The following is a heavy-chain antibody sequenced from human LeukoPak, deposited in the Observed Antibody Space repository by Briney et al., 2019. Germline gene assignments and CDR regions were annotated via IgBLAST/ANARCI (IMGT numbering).Heavy chain of an antibody. CDR2: INPDTGGT. V-gene: IGHV1-2*02. CDR3: ARGGEVCSSTGCYRGHEY. J-gene: IGHJ4*02. CDR1: GYTFTGYY. D-gene: IGHD2-2*01. Sequence: GASVKVSCKASGYTFTGYYIHWVRQAPGQGLEWMGWINPDTGGTSYAQRFQGRVTMTRDTSISTAYMELIRLTSDDTAVFYCARGGEVCSSTGCYRGHEYWGQGTLVTVSS.